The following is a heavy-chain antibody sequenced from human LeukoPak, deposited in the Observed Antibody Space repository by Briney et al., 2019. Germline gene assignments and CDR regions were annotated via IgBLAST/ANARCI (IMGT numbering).Heavy chain of an antibody. CDR1: GGSISSGGYS. V-gene: IGHV4-30-2*01. J-gene: IGHJ4*02. Sequence: PSQTLSLTCAVSGGSISSGGYSWGWIRQPPGTGLEWLGYIYHSGSTYYNPSLKSRVTISVDRSKNQFSLKLSSVTAADTAVYYCARAGDYDGDYFDYWGQGTLVTVSS. CDR2: IYHSGST. D-gene: IGHD4-17*01. CDR3: ARAGDYDGDYFDY.